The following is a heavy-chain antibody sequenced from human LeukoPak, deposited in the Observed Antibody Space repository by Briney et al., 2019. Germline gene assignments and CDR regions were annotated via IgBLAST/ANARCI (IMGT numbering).Heavy chain of an antibody. J-gene: IGHJ5*02. V-gene: IGHV1-8*01. CDR1: GYTFTTYD. D-gene: IGHD4-23*01. CDR3: ARGPNKSDGGNSGSSWFDP. CDR2: MNPNSGNT. Sequence: ASVKVSCKASGYTFTTYDINWVRQATGQGLEWMGWMNPNSGNTGYAQKFQGKVTMTRNTSISTAYMELRSLRSEDTAVYYCARGPNKSDGGNSGSSWFDPWGQGTLVTVSS.